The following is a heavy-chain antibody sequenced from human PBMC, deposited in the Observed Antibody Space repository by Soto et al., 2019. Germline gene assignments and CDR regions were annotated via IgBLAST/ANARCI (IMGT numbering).Heavy chain of an antibody. V-gene: IGHV1-2*02. Sequence: GASVKVSCKASGYTFTGYYMHWVRQAPGQGLEWMGWINPNSGGTNYAQKFQGRVTMTRDTSISTAYMELSRLRSDDTAVYYCARGDIVVVVADYGMDVWGQGTTVTVSS. CDR2: INPNSGGT. CDR3: ARGDIVVVVADYGMDV. J-gene: IGHJ6*02. CDR1: GYTFTGYY. D-gene: IGHD2-15*01.